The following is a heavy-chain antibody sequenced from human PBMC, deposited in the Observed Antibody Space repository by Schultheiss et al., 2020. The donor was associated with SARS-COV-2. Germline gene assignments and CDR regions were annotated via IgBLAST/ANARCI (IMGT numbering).Heavy chain of an antibody. CDR2: IDWDDDK. V-gene: IGHV2-70*12. CDR1: GFSLSTGGVG. CDR3: AHRNWNYEVDP. J-gene: IGHJ5*02. D-gene: IGHD1-7*01. Sequence: SGPTLVKPTQTLTLTCSFSGFSLSTGGVGVVWIRQPPGKALEWLALIDWDDDKYYSTSLKTRLTITKDTSKNQVVLTMTNMDPVDTATYYCAHRNWNYEVDPWGQGTLVTVSS.